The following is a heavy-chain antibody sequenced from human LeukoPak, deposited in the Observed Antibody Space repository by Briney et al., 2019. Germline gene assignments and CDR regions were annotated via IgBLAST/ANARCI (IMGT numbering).Heavy chain of an antibody. D-gene: IGHD5-18*01. Sequence: GGSLRLSCAASGFTFSTYWMHWVRQAPGKGLVWVSLIKTDGKSTNYADSVKGRFTISRDNAKNTLYLQMNSLKTEDTAVYYCTTEGAGDTATWYWGQGTLVTVSS. V-gene: IGHV3-74*01. CDR2: IKTDGKST. J-gene: IGHJ4*02. CDR3: TTEGAGDTATWY. CDR1: GFTFSTYW.